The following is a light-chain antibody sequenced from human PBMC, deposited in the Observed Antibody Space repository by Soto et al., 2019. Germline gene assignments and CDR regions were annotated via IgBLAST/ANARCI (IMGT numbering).Light chain of an antibody. Sequence: QPVLTQSPSASASLGASVKPTCTLSSGQSSYAIAWYQQQPGKGPRFLMKLKSDGSHTKGDGIPDRFSGSSSGAERHLTISGLQSDDEGDYYCQAWGTSAVFGGGTQLTVL. V-gene: IGLV4-69*01. CDR1: SGQSSYA. J-gene: IGLJ7*01. CDR3: QAWGTSAV. CDR2: LKSDGSH.